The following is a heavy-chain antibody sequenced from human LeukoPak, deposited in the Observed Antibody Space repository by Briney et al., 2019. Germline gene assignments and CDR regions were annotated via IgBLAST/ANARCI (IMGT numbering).Heavy chain of an antibody. CDR1: GGSISSSSYY. Sequence: PSETLSLTCTVSGGSISSSSYYWGWIRQPPGKGLEWIGSIYYSGSTYYNPSLKSRVTISVDTSKNQFSLKLSSVTAADTAVYYCARVPSSRRYYFDYWGQGTLVTVSS. D-gene: IGHD6-13*01. CDR3: ARVPSSRRYYFDY. CDR2: IYYSGST. V-gene: IGHV4-39*07. J-gene: IGHJ4*02.